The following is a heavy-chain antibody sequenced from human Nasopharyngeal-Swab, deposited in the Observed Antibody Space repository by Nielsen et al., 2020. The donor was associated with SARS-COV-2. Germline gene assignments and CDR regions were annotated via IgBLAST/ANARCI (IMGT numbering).Heavy chain of an antibody. J-gene: IGHJ4*02. CDR3: ARWGRTDGGNPRYFDY. D-gene: IGHD4-23*01. CDR1: GGTFSSYA. CDR2: IIPILGIA. V-gene: IGHV1-69*04. Sequence: SVKVSCKASGGTFSSYAISWVRQAPGQGLEWMGRIIPILGIANYEQKFQGRVTITADKSTSTAYMELSSLRSEDTAVYYCARWGRTDGGNPRYFDYWGQGTLVTVSS.